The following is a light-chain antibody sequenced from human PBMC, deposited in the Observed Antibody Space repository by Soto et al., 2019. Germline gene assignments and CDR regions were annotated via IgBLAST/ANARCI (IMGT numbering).Light chain of an antibody. CDR2: DAS. Sequence: EIVMTQSPATLSVSPGDRATLSCRASQSVDNDLAWYQQKPGQPPRLLIYDASTRATGIPARFSGSQSGTEFTLTISSLLSEDFAVYYCQQRNIWPPVTFGQGTRLEIK. J-gene: IGKJ5*01. CDR1: QSVDND. CDR3: QQRNIWPPVT. V-gene: IGKV3D-15*01.